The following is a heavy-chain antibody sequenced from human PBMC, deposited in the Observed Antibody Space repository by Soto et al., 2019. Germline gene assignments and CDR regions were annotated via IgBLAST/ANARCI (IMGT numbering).Heavy chain of an antibody. Sequence: GGSLRLSCAASGFTFSSYAMSWVRQAPGKGLEWVSAISGSGGSTYYADSVKGRFTISRDNSKNTLYLQMNSLRAEDTAVYYCAKVVSDIVVVVAAKSLTPYFDYWGQGTLVTVSS. D-gene: IGHD2-15*01. CDR3: AKVVSDIVVVVAAKSLTPYFDY. CDR1: GFTFSSYA. J-gene: IGHJ4*02. V-gene: IGHV3-23*01. CDR2: ISGSGGST.